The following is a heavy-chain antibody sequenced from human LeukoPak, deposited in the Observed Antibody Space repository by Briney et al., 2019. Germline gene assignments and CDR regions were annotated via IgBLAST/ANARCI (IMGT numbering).Heavy chain of an antibody. V-gene: IGHV3-48*01. CDR3: ARVRQQLGYYYYYMDV. CDR1: GFTFSSFT. J-gene: IGHJ6*03. D-gene: IGHD6-13*01. Sequence: GGSLRLSCAASGFTFSSFTMNWVRQAPGKGVEWVSSISSSSSTIYYADSVKGRFTISRDNAKNSLYLQMNSLRAEDTAVYYCARVRQQLGYYYYYMDVWGKGTTVTVSS. CDR2: ISSSSSTI.